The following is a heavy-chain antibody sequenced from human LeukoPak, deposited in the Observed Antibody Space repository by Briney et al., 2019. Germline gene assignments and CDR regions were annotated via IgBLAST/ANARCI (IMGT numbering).Heavy chain of an antibody. J-gene: IGHJ4*02. CDR3: AKEYTGTFSPFPSYFDN. CDR1: GFTFSSYS. Sequence: GGSLRPSCAASGFTFSSYSMNWVRQAPGKGLEWVSSISSSSSYIYYADSVKGRFTISRDNAKNSLYLQMNSLRAEDTAIYYCAKEYTGTFSPFPSYFDNWGQGTLVTVSS. CDR2: ISSSSSYI. V-gene: IGHV3-21*04. D-gene: IGHD1-26*01.